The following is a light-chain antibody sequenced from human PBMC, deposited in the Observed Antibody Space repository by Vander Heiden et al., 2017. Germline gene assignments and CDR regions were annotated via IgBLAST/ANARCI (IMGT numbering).Light chain of an antibody. CDR1: ALPKKH. J-gene: IGLJ2*01. V-gene: IGLV3-10*01. CDR3: YSTDSSGNHRGG. Sequence: SYELTQPPSVSVSPGQTARITCSGDALPKKHAYWYQQKSGQAPVLVIYEDSKRPSGIPERFSGSSSGTMATLTISGAQVEDEADYDGYSTDSSGNHRGGFGGGTKLTVL. CDR2: EDS.